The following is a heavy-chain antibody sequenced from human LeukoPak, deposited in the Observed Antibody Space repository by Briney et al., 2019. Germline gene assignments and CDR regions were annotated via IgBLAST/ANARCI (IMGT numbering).Heavy chain of an antibody. Sequence: GGSLRLSCAASGFTFSSYAMSWVRQAPGKGPEWVSAISGSGGSTYYADSVKGRFTISRDNSKNTLYLQMNSLRAEDTAVYYCAKARYNWNDFDFDYWGQGTLVTVSS. J-gene: IGHJ4*02. CDR1: GFTFSSYA. V-gene: IGHV3-23*01. CDR3: AKARYNWNDFDFDY. CDR2: ISGSGGST. D-gene: IGHD1-1*01.